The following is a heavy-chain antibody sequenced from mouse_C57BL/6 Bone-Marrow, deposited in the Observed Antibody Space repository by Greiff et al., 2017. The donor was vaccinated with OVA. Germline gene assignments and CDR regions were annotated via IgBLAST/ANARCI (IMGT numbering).Heavy chain of an antibody. CDR3: ARGYSNRAMDY. D-gene: IGHD2-5*01. Sequence: EVMLVESGGGLVKPGGSLKLSCAASGFTFSSYAMSWVRQTPEKRLEWVATISDGGSYTYYPDNVKGRFTISRDNAKNNLYLQMSHLKSEDTAMYYCARGYSNRAMDYWGQGTSVTVSS. V-gene: IGHV5-4*03. CDR2: ISDGGSYT. CDR1: GFTFSSYA. J-gene: IGHJ4*01.